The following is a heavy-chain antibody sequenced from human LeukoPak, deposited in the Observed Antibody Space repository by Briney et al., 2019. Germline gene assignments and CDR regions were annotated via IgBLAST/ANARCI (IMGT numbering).Heavy chain of an antibody. J-gene: IGHJ3*02. D-gene: IGHD1-1*01. CDR1: GFTFSDYY. Sequence: GGSLRLSCAASGFTFSDYYMSWIRQAPGKGLEWVSYISSGSGSTIYYADSVKGRFTISWDNAKNSLYLQMNSLRAEDTAVYYCARSWVPPFDIWGQGTMVTVSS. CDR2: ISSGSGSTI. CDR3: ARSWVPPFDI. V-gene: IGHV3-11*04.